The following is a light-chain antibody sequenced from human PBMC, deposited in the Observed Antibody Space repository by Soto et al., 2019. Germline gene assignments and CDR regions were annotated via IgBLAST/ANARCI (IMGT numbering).Light chain of an antibody. CDR1: QSVSSD. J-gene: IGKJ4*01. V-gene: IGKV3-15*01. Sequence: EIVMTQSPATLSVSPGERATLSCRASQSVSSDLAWYQQTPGQAPKLLIYDASTRATAVPARFSGSGSGTEFTLTISSLQSEDFAVYYCQQYHNWPPLTFGGGTKVEIK. CDR3: QQYHNWPPLT. CDR2: DAS.